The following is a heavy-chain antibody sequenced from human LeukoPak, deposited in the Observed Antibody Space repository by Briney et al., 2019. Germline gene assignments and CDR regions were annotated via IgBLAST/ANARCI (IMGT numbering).Heavy chain of an antibody. V-gene: IGHV4-39*01. CDR2: MYYSGST. Sequence: SETLSLTCTVSGGSISSSSYYWGWIRQPPGKGLEWIGSMYYSGSTYYNPSLKSRVTISVDTSKNQISLKLSSVTAADTAVYYCARQRAASGIRNVDYWGQGTLVTVSS. J-gene: IGHJ4*02. CDR1: GGSISSSSYY. D-gene: IGHD6-13*01. CDR3: ARQRAASGIRNVDY.